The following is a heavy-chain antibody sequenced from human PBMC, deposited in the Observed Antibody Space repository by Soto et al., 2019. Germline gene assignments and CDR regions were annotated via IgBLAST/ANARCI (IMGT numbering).Heavy chain of an antibody. V-gene: IGHV1-3*01. D-gene: IGHD2-2*01. CDR2: INAGNGNT. Sequence: RASVKVSCKASGYTFTSYAMHWVRQAPGQRLEWMGWINAGNGNTKYSQKFQGRVTITRDTSASTAYMELSSLRSEDTAVYYCARDSVVVPAAITLYYYYMDVWGKGTTVTVSS. J-gene: IGHJ6*03. CDR1: GYTFTSYA. CDR3: ARDSVVVPAAITLYYYYMDV.